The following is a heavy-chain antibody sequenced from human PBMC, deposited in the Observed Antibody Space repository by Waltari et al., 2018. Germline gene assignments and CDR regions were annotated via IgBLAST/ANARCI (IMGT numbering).Heavy chain of an antibody. V-gene: IGHV3-30*02. CDR1: GFTFSSYG. CDR2: IRYDGSNK. CDR3: AKDKSIAVAGATVDY. D-gene: IGHD6-19*01. J-gene: IGHJ4*02. Sequence: QVQLVESGGGVVQPGGSLRLSCAASGFTFSSYGMHWVRQAPGKGLEWVAFIRYDGSNKYYADSVKGRFTISRDNSKNTLYLQMNSRRAEDTAVYYCAKDKSIAVAGATVDYWGQGTLVTVS.